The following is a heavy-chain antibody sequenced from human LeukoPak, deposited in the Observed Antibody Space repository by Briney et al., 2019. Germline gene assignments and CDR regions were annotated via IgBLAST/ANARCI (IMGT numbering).Heavy chain of an antibody. CDR1: GYTFTGYY. V-gene: IGHV1-2*02. J-gene: IGHJ5*02. CDR2: INPNSGGT. D-gene: IGHD2-15*01. Sequence: GASVKVSCKASGYTFTGYYIHWVRQAPGQGLEWMGWINPNSGGTKYAQKFQGRVTMTRDTSINTAYMELSRLRFDDTAVYYCARGPPEYCSGGSCYSGRNWFDPWGQGTLVTVSS. CDR3: ARGPPEYCSGGSCYSGRNWFDP.